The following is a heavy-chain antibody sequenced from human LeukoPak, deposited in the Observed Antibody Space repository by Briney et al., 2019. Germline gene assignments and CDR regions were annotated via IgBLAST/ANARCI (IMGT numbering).Heavy chain of an antibody. V-gene: IGHV1-2*02. J-gene: IGHJ4*02. CDR1: GYTFTGYY. CDR3: ARLDGTGTTFDY. D-gene: IGHD1-1*01. CDR2: INPNGGGT. Sequence: ASVKVSCKASGYTFTGYYMHWVRQAPGQGLEWMGWINPNGGGTNYAQKFQGRVTMTRDTSISTAYMELSRLRSDDTAVYYCARLDGTGTTFDYWGQGTLVTVSS.